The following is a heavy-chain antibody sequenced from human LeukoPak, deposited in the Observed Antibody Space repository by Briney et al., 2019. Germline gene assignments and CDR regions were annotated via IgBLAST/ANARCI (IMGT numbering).Heavy chain of an antibody. CDR3: ARSGRGTYYYFDL. CDR2: INPSGGNT. V-gene: IGHV1-46*01. D-gene: IGHD1-26*01. J-gene: IGHJ4*02. CDR1: GYTLTELS. Sequence: ASVKVSCKVSGYTLTELSMHWVRQAPGKGLEWMALINPSGGNTRYAQKFQGRVSMTADTSTSTAYMELRSLRSDDTAVYYCARSGRGTYYYFDLWGQGTLVTVSS.